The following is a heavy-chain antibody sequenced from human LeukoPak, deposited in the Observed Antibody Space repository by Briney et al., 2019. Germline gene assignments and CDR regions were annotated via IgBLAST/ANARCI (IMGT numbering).Heavy chain of an antibody. Sequence: ASVKVSCKASNYTFTSYGINWVRQAPGQGLEWMGWISTYNGNTNYAQKFQGRVTMTRDTSTSTVYMELSSLRSEDTAVYYCARDIAVAGTEVYFDYWGQGTLVTVSS. D-gene: IGHD6-19*01. V-gene: IGHV1-18*01. CDR2: ISTYNGNT. CDR3: ARDIAVAGTEVYFDY. CDR1: NYTFTSYG. J-gene: IGHJ4*02.